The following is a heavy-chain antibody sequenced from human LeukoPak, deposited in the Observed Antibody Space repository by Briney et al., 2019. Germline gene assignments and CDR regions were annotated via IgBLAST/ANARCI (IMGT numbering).Heavy chain of an antibody. CDR1: GFTFSSYS. Sequence: PGGSLRLSCAASGFTFSSYSMNWVRQAPGKGLEWVANIKTDGSLIYYVDSVKGRFTISRDNAKNSLYLQMNSLRVEDTAVYYCARDLNWETYWGQGTLVSVSS. V-gene: IGHV3-7*01. J-gene: IGHJ4*02. CDR3: ARDLNWETY. CDR2: IKTDGSLI. D-gene: IGHD7-27*01.